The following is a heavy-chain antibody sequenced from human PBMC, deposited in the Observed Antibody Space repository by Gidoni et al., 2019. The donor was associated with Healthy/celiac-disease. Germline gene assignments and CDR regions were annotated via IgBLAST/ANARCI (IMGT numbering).Heavy chain of an antibody. J-gene: IGHJ4*02. Sequence: QVQLVESGGGVVQPGRSLRLTGAASGFTFSGYVMHGVRQAPGKGLEWLAVISYDGSNIYYADSVKGRFTISRDNSKNTLYLQMNSLRAEDTAVYYCAKDPAWGSGSYFLWGQGTLVTVSS. CDR1: GFTFSGYV. D-gene: IGHD3-10*01. V-gene: IGHV3-30*18. CDR3: AKDPAWGSGSYFL. CDR2: ISYDGSNI.